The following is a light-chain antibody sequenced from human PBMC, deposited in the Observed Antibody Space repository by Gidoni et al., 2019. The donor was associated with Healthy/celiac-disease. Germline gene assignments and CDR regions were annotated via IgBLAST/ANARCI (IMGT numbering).Light chain of an antibody. V-gene: IGLV7-46*01. CDR1: TGAVTSGPY. CDR2: DTS. CDR3: LLSYSGARPWV. Sequence: QAVVTQEPSLTVSPGGTVTLTCGSSTGAVTSGPYPYWFQQKPGQAPRTLIYDTSNKHSWTPARFSGSLLGGKAALTLSGAQPEDEADYYCLLSYSGARPWVFGGGTKLTVL. J-gene: IGLJ3*02.